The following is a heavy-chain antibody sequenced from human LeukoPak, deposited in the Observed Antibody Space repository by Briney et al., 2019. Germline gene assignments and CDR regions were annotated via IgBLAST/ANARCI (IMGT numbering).Heavy chain of an antibody. Sequence: GGSLRLSCAASGFTFSAYGMNWVRQAPGKGLEWVSYISSSGSTIYYADSVKGRFTISRDNAKNSLYLQMNSLRAEDTAIYYCARIMVATTREAFDYWGQGTRVTVSS. CDR1: GFTFSAYG. D-gene: IGHD5-12*01. J-gene: IGHJ4*02. CDR3: ARIMVATTREAFDY. V-gene: IGHV3-48*04. CDR2: ISSSGSTI.